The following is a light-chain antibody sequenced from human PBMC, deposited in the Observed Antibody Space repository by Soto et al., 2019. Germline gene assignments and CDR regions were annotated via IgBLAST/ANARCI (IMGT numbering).Light chain of an antibody. J-gene: IGKJ4*01. CDR1: QSVSGY. Sequence: EIVLTQSPATLSLSPGERATLSCRASQSVSGYLAWFQQKPGQAPILLIYDASNTATGIPARSSGSGSGTDFTLTISSLEPEDFAIYYCQQRSNWPLTFGGGTKVEIK. CDR3: QQRSNWPLT. CDR2: DAS. V-gene: IGKV3-11*01.